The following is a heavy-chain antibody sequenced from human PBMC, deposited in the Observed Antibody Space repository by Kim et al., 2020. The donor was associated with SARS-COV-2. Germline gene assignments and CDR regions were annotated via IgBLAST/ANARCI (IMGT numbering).Heavy chain of an antibody. CDR3: ARTHSDCSGGSCYLNYYYYGMDV. CDR1: GYSFTSYW. Sequence: GESLKISCKGSGYSFTSYWIGWVRQMPGKGLEWMGIIYPGDSDTRYSPSFQGQVTISADKSISTACLQWSSLKASDTAMYYCARTHSDCSGGSCYLNYYYYGMDVWGQGTTVTVSS. CDR2: IYPGDSDT. J-gene: IGHJ6*02. V-gene: IGHV5-51*01. D-gene: IGHD2-15*01.